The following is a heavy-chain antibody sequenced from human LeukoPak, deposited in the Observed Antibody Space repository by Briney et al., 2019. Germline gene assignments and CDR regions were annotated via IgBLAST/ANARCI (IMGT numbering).Heavy chain of an antibody. J-gene: IGHJ4*02. CDR1: GFTFILYA. V-gene: IGHV3-23*01. CDR2: LNEDGGYT. CDR3: GRDFSCTVGSCPRFDR. Sequence: GGSLRLSCAASGFTFILYAMSWVRQAPGKGLAWVSGLNEDGGYTYYADSVKGRFTISRDNSENTLYLQMNSLRAEDTAIYYCGRDFSCTVGSCPRFDRWRQETLVTVSS. D-gene: IGHD2-15*01.